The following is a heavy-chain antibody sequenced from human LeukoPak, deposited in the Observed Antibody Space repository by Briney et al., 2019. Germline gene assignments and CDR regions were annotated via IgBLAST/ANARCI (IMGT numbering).Heavy chain of an antibody. CDR2: ISGSGVST. Sequence: GGTLRLSCAASGFTFRTSGMSWVRQAPGKGLEWVSAISGSGVSTYYADSVKGRFTISRDNSKNTLYLQMNSLRAEDTAVYYCARGSYSSSWYFDYWGQGTLVTVSS. D-gene: IGHD6-13*01. CDR1: GFTFRTSG. V-gene: IGHV3-23*01. CDR3: ARGSYSSSWYFDY. J-gene: IGHJ4*02.